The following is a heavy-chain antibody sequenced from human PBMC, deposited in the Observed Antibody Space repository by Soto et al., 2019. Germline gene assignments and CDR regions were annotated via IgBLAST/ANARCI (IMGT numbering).Heavy chain of an antibody. J-gene: IGHJ6*02. CDR3: ALLGRSGSGRPYYYGMDV. D-gene: IGHD3-10*01. CDR1: GLTFSYFA. V-gene: IGHV3-23*01. CDR2: ISGSGGIT. Sequence: EVQLLESGGGLVQPGGSLRLSCAVSGLTFSYFAMSWVRQAPGKGLEWVSAISGSGGITYYADSVKGRFTISRDNSKNTLFLQMNSLRAEDTAVYYCALLGRSGSGRPYYYGMDVWGQGTTGTVSS.